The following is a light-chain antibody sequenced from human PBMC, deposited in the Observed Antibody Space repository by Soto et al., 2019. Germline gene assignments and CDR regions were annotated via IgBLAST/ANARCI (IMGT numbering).Light chain of an antibody. Sequence: QSVLAQPPSASGSPGQSVTISCTGTSSDVGGYIYVSWYQHHPGKAPKLMIYEASKRPSGVPDRFSGSKSGNTASLTVSGLQAEDEDDYYCGSWDSSLSAYVFGTGTKVTVL. V-gene: IGLV2-8*01. J-gene: IGLJ1*01. CDR1: SSDVGGYIY. CDR2: EAS. CDR3: GSWDSSLSAYV.